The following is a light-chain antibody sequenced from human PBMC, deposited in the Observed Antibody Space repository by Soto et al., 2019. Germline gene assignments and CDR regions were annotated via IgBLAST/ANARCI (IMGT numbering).Light chain of an antibody. CDR1: FSDGGSYNI. J-gene: IGLJ2*01. Sequence: QSVLTQPASVSGSPGQSITISCTGTFSDGGSYNIVSWYQQHPGQAPQLMIYEDTKRPSGVSNRFSGSKSGYTASLTISGLQAEDEADYYCCSYAGSSTVVFGGGTKVTVL. CDR2: EDT. V-gene: IGLV2-23*01. CDR3: CSYAGSSTVV.